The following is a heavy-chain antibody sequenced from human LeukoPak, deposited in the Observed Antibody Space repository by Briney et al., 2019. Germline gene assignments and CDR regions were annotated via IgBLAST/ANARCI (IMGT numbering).Heavy chain of an antibody. CDR3: ARDRGFLVTVYYFDC. Sequence: PSETLSLTCTVSDYSISSGYYWGWIRQPPGKGLEWIGSLHHSGRTFYNPSLKSRVTISVDTSKNQVYLNLTSVTAADTAVYFCARDRGFLVTVYYFDCWGQGSLVTVSS. CDR2: LHHSGRT. J-gene: IGHJ4*02. V-gene: IGHV4-38-2*02. CDR1: DYSISSGYY. D-gene: IGHD3-10*01.